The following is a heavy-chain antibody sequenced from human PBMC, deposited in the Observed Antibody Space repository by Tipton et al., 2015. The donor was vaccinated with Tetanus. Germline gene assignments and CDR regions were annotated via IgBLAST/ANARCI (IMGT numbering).Heavy chain of an antibody. J-gene: IGHJ3*02. V-gene: IGHV3-21*01. CDR2: ISGSSNFI. CDR3: ARARTQGLRVLYACDI. CDR1: GFTFSAYS. D-gene: IGHD2/OR15-2a*01. Sequence: SLRLSCAASGFTFSAYSLSWVRQTPGKGLEWVSAISGSSNFIYYADSMKGRFTISRDNARNSLFLEMKSLRVGETAVYFCARARTQGLRVLYACDIWGQGTMVIVSS.